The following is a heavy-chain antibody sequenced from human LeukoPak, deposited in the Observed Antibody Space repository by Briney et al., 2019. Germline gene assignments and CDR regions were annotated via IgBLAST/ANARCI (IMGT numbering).Heavy chain of an antibody. D-gene: IGHD3-10*01. CDR3: ARRRYEYYGSGGNWFDP. J-gene: IGHJ5*02. Sequence: GGSLRLFCAASGFTLSIYNMNWVRHAPGKGLECVSYISNSESTIYYADSVKGRFAVSRDNARSILYMQMNSLRADDTAVYYCARRRYEYYGSGGNWFDPWGQGTLVIVSS. V-gene: IGHV3-48*04. CDR2: ISNSESTI. CDR1: GFTLSIYN.